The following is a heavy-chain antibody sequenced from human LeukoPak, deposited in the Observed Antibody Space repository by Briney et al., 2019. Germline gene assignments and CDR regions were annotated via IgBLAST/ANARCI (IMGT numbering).Heavy chain of an antibody. Sequence: PSETLSLTCTVSGGSITNYYWSWIRQPPGKGLEWIGYFYYSGSTNYNPSLKSRVSKSVDTSKNQFSLKLSSVTAADTAVYYCARHDYFDSCGYDYWGQGTLVTVSS. CDR3: ARHDYFDSCGYDY. CDR2: FYYSGST. D-gene: IGHD3-22*01. CDR1: GGSITNYY. V-gene: IGHV4-59*08. J-gene: IGHJ4*02.